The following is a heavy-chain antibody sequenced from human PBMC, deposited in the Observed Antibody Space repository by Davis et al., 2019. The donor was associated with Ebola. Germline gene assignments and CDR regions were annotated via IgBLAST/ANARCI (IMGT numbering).Heavy chain of an antibody. CDR1: AFTLSTYT. Sequence: GGSLRPSCPAPAFTLSTYTMYWVRQAPGKGLEWVSTFGTSVDTYYADSVKGRFTISRDNSKNTLYLQMNGLRVDDTAIYYCAKDARNIWFDIWGQGTMVTVSS. D-gene: IGHD2-15*01. V-gene: IGHV3-23*01. CDR3: AKDARNIWFDI. CDR2: FGTSVDT. J-gene: IGHJ3*02.